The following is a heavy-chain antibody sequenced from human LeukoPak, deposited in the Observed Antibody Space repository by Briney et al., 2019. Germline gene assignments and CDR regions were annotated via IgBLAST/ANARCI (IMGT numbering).Heavy chain of an antibody. CDR1: GFTFRRHG. J-gene: IGHJ6*02. Sequence: GGSLRLSCAASGFTFRRHGMHWVRQAPGKGLEWVAVISYDGSNKYYADSVKGRFTISRDNSKNTLYLQMNSLRAEDTAVYYCARGLDVWGQGTTVTVSS. CDR3: ARGLDV. CDR2: ISYDGSNK. V-gene: IGHV3-30*19.